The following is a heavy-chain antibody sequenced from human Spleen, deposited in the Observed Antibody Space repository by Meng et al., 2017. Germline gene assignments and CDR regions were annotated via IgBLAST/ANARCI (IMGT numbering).Heavy chain of an antibody. Sequence: QLQLQESGPGLVKPSETLSLTCTVSGGSISSSSYYWGWIRQPPGKGLEWIGSIYYSGSTYYNPSLKSRVTISVDTSKNQFSLKLSSVTAADTAVYYCARLPATVTTFYAFDIWGQGTMVTVSS. V-gene: IGHV4-39*01. CDR2: IYYSGST. CDR3: ARLPATVTTFYAFDI. CDR1: GGSISSSSYY. J-gene: IGHJ3*02. D-gene: IGHD4-17*01.